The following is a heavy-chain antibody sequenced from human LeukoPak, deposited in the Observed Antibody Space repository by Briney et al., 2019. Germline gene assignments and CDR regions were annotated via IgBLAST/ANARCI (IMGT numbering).Heavy chain of an antibody. CDR1: GFSFDDYA. Sequence: GGSLRLSCAASGFSFDDYAMHWVRQAPGKGLEWVSGISWNSGSIGYADSVKGRFTISRDNAKKSLYLQMSSLRAEDTALYYCAKGLDFSIFSSFDYWGQGTLVTVSS. V-gene: IGHV3-9*01. CDR2: ISWNSGSI. J-gene: IGHJ4*02. CDR3: AKGLDFSIFSSFDY. D-gene: IGHD3/OR15-3a*01.